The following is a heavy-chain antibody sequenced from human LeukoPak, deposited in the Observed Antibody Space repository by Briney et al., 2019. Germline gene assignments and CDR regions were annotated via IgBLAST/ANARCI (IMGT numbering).Heavy chain of an antibody. CDR1: GFTFNRYA. D-gene: IGHD6-19*01. V-gene: IGHV3-30*18. CDR2: ISYDGSNK. CDR3: AKDKSSGWYFDY. J-gene: IGHJ4*02. Sequence: GGSLRLSCAASGFTFNRYAVSWVHQAPGKGLEWVAVISYDGSNKYYADSVKGRFTISRDNSKNTLYLQMNSLRAEDTAVYYCAKDKSSGWYFDYWGQGTLVTVSS.